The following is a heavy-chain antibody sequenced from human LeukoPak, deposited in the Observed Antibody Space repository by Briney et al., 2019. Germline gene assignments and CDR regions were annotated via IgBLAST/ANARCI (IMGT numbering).Heavy chain of an antibody. CDR1: GFTFSSYA. CDR3: AKDPYYYDSSGYYYYNYFDY. CDR2: ISGSGGST. J-gene: IGHJ4*02. Sequence: GGSLRLSCAASGFTFSSYAMSWVRQAPGKGLEWVSAISGSGGSTYYADSVKGRFTISRDNSKNTLYLQMNSLRAEDTAVYYCAKDPYYYDSSGYYYYNYFDYWGQGTLVTVSS. D-gene: IGHD3-22*01. V-gene: IGHV3-23*01.